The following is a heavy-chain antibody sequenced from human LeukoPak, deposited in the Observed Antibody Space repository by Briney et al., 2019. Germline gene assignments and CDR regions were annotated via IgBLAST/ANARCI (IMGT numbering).Heavy chain of an antibody. CDR1: GGTFSSYA. J-gene: IGHJ4*02. D-gene: IGHD3-22*01. V-gene: IGHV1-8*02. CDR2: MNPNSGNT. CDR3: ARDLASSGYYWD. Sequence: ASVKVSCKASGGTFSSYAISWVRQAPGQGLEWMGWMNPNSGNTGYAQKFQGRVTMTRNTSISTAYMELSSLRSEDTAVYYCARDLASSGYYWDWGQGTLVTVSS.